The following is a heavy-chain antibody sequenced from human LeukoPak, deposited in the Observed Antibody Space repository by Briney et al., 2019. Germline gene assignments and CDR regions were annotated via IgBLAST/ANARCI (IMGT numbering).Heavy chain of an antibody. V-gene: IGHV3-9*03. CDR3: AKDMYRYCSSTSCPLGAFDI. CDR1: GFTFDDYA. Sequence: GRSLRLSCAASGFTFDDYAMHWVRQAPGKGLERVSGISWNSGSIGYADSVKGRFTISRDNAKNSLYLQMNSLRAEDMALYYCAKDMYRYCSSTSCPLGAFDIWGQGTMVTVSS. CDR2: ISWNSGSI. D-gene: IGHD2-2*01. J-gene: IGHJ3*02.